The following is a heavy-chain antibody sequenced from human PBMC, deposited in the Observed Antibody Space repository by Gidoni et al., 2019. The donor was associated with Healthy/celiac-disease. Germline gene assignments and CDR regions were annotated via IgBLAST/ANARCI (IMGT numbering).Heavy chain of an antibody. J-gene: IGHJ5*02. CDR1: GGSFSGYY. CDR3: ARYPRYTTVTRGFDNWFDP. V-gene: IGHV4-34*01. CDR2: INHSGST. D-gene: IGHD4-17*01. Sequence: QVQLQQWGAGLLKPSETLSRTCAVYGGSFSGYYWSWIRQPPGQGLEWIGEINHSGSTNYNPSLKSRVTISVDTSKNQFSLKLSSVTAADTAVYYCARYPRYTTVTRGFDNWFDPWGQGTLVTVSS.